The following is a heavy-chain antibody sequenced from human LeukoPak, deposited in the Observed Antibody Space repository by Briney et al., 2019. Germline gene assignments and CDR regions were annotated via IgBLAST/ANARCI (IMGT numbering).Heavy chain of an antibody. J-gene: IGHJ4*02. CDR2: TVGSGDGT. Sequence: PGGSLRLSCAASGFTFSSTSMSWVRQAPGKGLEWVSVTVGSGDGTYYADSVKGRFTISRDNSKNTLYLQMNSLRAEDTAVYYCARDQVTMVRGVIILYYFDYWGQGTLVTVSS. V-gene: IGHV3-23*01. CDR1: GFTFSSTS. CDR3: ARDQVTMVRGVIILYYFDY. D-gene: IGHD3-10*01.